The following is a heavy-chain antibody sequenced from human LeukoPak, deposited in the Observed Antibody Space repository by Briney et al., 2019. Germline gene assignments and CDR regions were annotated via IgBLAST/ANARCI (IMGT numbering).Heavy chain of an antibody. CDR2: IYSSGNA. CDR1: GGSISSSGSY. D-gene: IGHD1-26*01. J-gene: IGHJ4*02. Sequence: SETLSLTCTVSGGSISSSGSYWGWIRQPPGTGLEWIGNIYSSGNAYYDPSLKSRVAISLDTSKNQFSLKLSSVTAADTAVYYCARDPRLLPAYYFDYWGQGTLVTVSS. V-gene: IGHV4-39*07. CDR3: ARDPRLLPAYYFDY.